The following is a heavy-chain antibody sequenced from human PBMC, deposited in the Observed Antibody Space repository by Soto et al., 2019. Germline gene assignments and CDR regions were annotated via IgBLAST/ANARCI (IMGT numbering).Heavy chain of an antibody. V-gene: IGHV3-74*01. CDR1: GFTFSNYW. D-gene: IGHD4-17*01. CDR3: ARGLMAASTVTTGY. CDR2: ISRDGSTT. J-gene: IGHJ4*02. Sequence: EVQLVESGGGLAQPGGSLRLSCAASGFTFSNYWMHWVRQDPGKGLMWVSRISRDGSTTNYVDSVKGRFTVSRDNAKNTLFLQMNSLGAEDTGVYFCARGLMAASTVTTGYWGQGTLVTVSS.